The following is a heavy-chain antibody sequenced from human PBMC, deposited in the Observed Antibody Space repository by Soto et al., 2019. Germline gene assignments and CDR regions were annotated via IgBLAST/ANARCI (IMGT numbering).Heavy chain of an antibody. CDR2: ISSSSSYI. Sequence: PGGSLRLSCAASEFTFSSYSMNWVRQAPGKGLEWVSSISSSSSYIYYADSVKGRFTISRDNAKNSLYLQMNSLRAEDTAVYYRARVYDFELERPLDYWGQGTLFTVSS. V-gene: IGHV3-21*01. D-gene: IGHD1-1*01. CDR1: EFTFSSYS. CDR3: ARVYDFELERPLDY. J-gene: IGHJ4*01.